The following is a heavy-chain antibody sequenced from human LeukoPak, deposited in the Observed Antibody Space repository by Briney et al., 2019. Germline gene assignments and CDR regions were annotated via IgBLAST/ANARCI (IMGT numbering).Heavy chain of an antibody. CDR1: GYSIRSGYY. CDR2: IYYSGNT. J-gene: IGHJ4*02. CDR3: ARVGRGSDFDY. Sequence: SETLSLTCTVSGYSIRSGYYWAWIRQPPGKGLEWIGYIYYSGNTNYNPSLKSRVTISVDTSKNQLSLKLTSVTAADTAVYYCARVGRGSDFDYWGQGTLVTVSS. V-gene: IGHV4-38-2*02. D-gene: IGHD3-10*01.